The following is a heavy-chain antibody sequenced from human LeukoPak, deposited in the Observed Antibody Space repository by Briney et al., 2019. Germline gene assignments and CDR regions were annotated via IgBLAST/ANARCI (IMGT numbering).Heavy chain of an antibody. V-gene: IGHV1-2*02. D-gene: IGHD2-2*01. CDR2: INPNSGGT. J-gene: IGHJ5*02. CDR1: GYTFTGYY. Sequence: AAVTVSCMASGYTFTGYYMHGVGQAPGQGGEWMGWINPNSGGTNYAQKFQGRVTMTRDTSISTAYMELSRLGSDDTAVYYCAREADIVVVPAAHRYNWFDPWGQGTLVTVSS. CDR3: AREADIVVVPAAHRYNWFDP.